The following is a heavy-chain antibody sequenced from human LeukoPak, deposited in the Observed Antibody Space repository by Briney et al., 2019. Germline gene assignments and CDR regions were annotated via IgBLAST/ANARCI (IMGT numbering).Heavy chain of an antibody. CDR2: INHSGST. J-gene: IGHJ4*02. V-gene: IGHV4-34*01. D-gene: IGHD3-22*01. CDR1: GGSFSGYY. Sequence: SETLSLTCAVYGGSFSGYYWSWIRQPPGKGLEWIGEINHSGSTNYNPSLKSRATISVDTSKNQFSLKLSSVTAADTAVYYCARVVRGHYDSSGYYSDCWGQGTLVTVSS. CDR3: ARVVRGHYDSSGYYSDC.